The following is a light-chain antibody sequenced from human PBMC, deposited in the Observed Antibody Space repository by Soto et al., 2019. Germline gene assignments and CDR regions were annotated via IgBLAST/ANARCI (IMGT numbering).Light chain of an antibody. CDR2: RTS. CDR1: QSISGN. CDR3: QQYGSSGT. V-gene: IGKV3-15*01. Sequence: EIVMTQSPATLSVSPGERATLSCRASQSISGNLAWYQQKPGQAPRLLMFRTSTRATGFPARFSGSGSGTEFNLTISSLQSEDFAVYYCQQYGSSGTFGQGTKVDIK. J-gene: IGKJ1*01.